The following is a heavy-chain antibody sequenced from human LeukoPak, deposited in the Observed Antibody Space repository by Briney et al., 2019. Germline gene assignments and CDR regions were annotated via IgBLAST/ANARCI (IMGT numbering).Heavy chain of an antibody. CDR3: ARTYYDSSGYSVGFDY. J-gene: IGHJ4*02. CDR2: IKQDGSEK. D-gene: IGHD3-22*01. Sequence: GGSLRLSCAASGFTFSSYWMSWVRQASGKGLEWVANIKQDGSEKYYVDSVKGRFTISRDNAKNSLYLQMNSLRAEDTAVYYCARTYYDSSGYSVGFDYWGQGTLVTVSS. CDR1: GFTFSSYW. V-gene: IGHV3-7*04.